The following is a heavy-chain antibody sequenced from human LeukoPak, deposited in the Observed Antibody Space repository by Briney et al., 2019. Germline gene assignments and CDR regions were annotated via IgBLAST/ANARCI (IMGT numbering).Heavy chain of an antibody. CDR1: GYTFTSYY. V-gene: IGHV1-46*01. D-gene: IGHD4-17*01. Sequence: VASVKVSCKASGYTFTSYYMHWVRQAPGQGLEWMGIINPSGGSTSYAQKFQGRVTMTTDTSTSTAYMELRSLRSDDTAVYYCARVGTPQENRGDYDYWGQGTLVTVSS. CDR2: INPSGGST. CDR3: ARVGTPQENRGDYDY. J-gene: IGHJ4*02.